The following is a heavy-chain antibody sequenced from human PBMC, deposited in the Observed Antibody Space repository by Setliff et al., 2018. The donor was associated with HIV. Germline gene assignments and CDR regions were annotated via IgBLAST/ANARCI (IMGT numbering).Heavy chain of an antibody. CDR1: GDSINSVSYN. D-gene: IGHD3-10*01. CDR2: IYYSGNT. V-gene: IGHV4-39*01. Sequence: PSETLSLTCNVSGDSINSVSYNWAWIRRPPGKGLEWVGSIYYSGNTYYNPALKSRLTISIDTSKNHFSLKLTSVTAADTALYYCARHRRRGGDVDYWGQGTLVTVSS. CDR3: ARHRRRGGDVDY. J-gene: IGHJ4*02.